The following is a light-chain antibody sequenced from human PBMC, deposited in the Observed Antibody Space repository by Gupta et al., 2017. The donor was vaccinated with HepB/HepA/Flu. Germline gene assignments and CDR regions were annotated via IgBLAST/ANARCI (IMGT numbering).Light chain of an antibody. CDR1: QDISNY. CDR2: AAS. CDR3: QKYNGAPPFT. V-gene: IGKV1-27*01. Sequence: RVTITCRASQDISNYLAWYQQQPGKVPKLLIYAASTLQSGVSSRFSGRGSGTDFTLTISSLQPEDVATYYCQKYNGAPPFTFGPGTKVEI. J-gene: IGKJ3*01.